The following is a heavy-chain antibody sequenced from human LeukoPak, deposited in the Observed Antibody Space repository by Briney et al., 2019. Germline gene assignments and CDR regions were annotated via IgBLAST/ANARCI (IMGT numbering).Heavy chain of an antibody. CDR1: GYSFTSYW. J-gene: IGHJ3*02. CDR2: IYPGDSDT. Sequence: GESLKISCKCSGYSFTSYWIGWVRQMPGKGLEWMGIIYPGDSDTRYSPSFQGQVTISADKSISTAYLQWSSLKASDTAMYYCASRYSSGGSCYNFDAFDIWGQGTMVTVSS. CDR3: ASRYSSGGSCYNFDAFDI. V-gene: IGHV5-51*01. D-gene: IGHD2-15*01.